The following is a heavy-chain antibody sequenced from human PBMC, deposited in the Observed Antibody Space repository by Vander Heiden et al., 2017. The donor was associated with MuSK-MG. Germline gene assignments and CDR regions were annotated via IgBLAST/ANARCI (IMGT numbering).Heavy chain of an antibody. V-gene: IGHV4-59*01. CDR1: SSYY. CDR2: IYYSGST. J-gene: IGHJ3*02. D-gene: IGHD5-12*01. CDR3: ARGVKMATIDAFDI. Sequence: SSYYWSWIRQPPGKGLEWIGYIYYSGSTNYNPSLKSRVTISVDTSKNQFSLKLSSVTAADTAVYYCARGVKMATIDAFDIWGQGSMVTVSS.